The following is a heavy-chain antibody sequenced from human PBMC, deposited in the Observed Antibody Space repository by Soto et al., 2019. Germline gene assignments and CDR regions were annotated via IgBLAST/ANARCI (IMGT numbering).Heavy chain of an antibody. J-gene: IGHJ4*02. Sequence: EVQLVESGGGLVKPGGSLRLSCAASGFTFSSYSMNWVRQAPGKGLEWASSISSNTGYIYYADSVKGRFAISRDNAKNTPYRHNQCRRAEDTAVYSSARHRREGYNFDYWCQGTLVTVSS. CDR2: ISSNTGYI. CDR1: GFTFSSYS. D-gene: IGHD5-12*01. V-gene: IGHV3-21*01. CDR3: ARHRREGYNFDY.